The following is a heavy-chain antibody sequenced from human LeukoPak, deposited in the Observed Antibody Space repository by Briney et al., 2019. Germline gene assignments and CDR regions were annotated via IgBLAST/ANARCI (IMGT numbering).Heavy chain of an antibody. CDR2: MNPNSGNT. Sequence: ASVKVSCKASGYTFTTYDINWVQQATGQGLEWMGWMNPNSGNTGYAQKFQGRVTMTRNTSISTAYMELSSLRSEDTAVYYCAREEFGARPWVDYWGQGTLVTVSS. CDR3: AREEFGARPWVDY. J-gene: IGHJ4*02. V-gene: IGHV1-8*01. D-gene: IGHD6-6*01. CDR1: GYTFTTYD.